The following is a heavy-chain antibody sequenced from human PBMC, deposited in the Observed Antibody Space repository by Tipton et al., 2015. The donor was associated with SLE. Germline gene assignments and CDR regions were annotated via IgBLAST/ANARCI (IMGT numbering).Heavy chain of an antibody. Sequence: TLSLTCAVYGGSFSGYYWSWIRQPPGKGLEWIGEINHSGSTNYNPSLKSRVTISVDTSKNQFSLKLSSVTAADTAVYYCARVPRSGSYTQPAWGQGTLVTVSS. D-gene: IGHD1-26*01. J-gene: IGHJ5*02. CDR3: ARVPRSGSYTQPA. CDR2: INHSGST. CDR1: GGSFSGYY. V-gene: IGHV4-34*01.